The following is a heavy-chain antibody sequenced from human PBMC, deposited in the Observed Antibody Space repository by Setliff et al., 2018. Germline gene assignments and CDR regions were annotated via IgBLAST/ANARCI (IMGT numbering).Heavy chain of an antibody. J-gene: IGHJ6*02. CDR2: IYHNGNT. D-gene: IGHD5-18*01. Sequence: SETLSLTCTVSGGSVSPYFWSWIRQPPGKGLQWIGYIYHNGNTNFNPSLKSRLTISVDPSKNQVSLQLKSATTADTAVYYCARDRTAYNYGMDIWGQGTTVTVSS. CDR1: GGSVSPYF. CDR3: ARDRTAYNYGMDI. V-gene: IGHV4-59*02.